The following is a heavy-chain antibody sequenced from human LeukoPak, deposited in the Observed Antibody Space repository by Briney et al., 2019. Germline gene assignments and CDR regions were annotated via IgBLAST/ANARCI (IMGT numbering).Heavy chain of an antibody. CDR1: GFTFSSFA. V-gene: IGHV3-33*01. J-gene: IGHJ4*02. D-gene: IGHD6-13*01. Sequence: GGSLRLSCAASGFTFSSFAMHWVRQAPGKGLEWVALIWYDGSNKDYADSVKGRFTISRDNSKNTLYLQMNSLRAEDTAVYYCASVYSSTSWDYWGQGTLVTVSS. CDR2: IWYDGSNK. CDR3: ASVYSSTSWDY.